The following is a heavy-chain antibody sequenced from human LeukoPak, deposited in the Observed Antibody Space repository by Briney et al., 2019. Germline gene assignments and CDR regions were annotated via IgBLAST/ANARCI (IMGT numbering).Heavy chain of an antibody. CDR2: INHSGST. Sequence: PSETLSLTCAVYGGSFSGYYWSWIRQPPGKGLERIGEINHSGSTNYNPSLKSRVTISVDTSKNQFSLKLSSVTAADTAVYYCARLKNDYVWGSYRPLAHYYYGMDVWGQGTTVTVSS. D-gene: IGHD3-16*02. V-gene: IGHV4-34*01. CDR1: GGSFSGYY. CDR3: ARLKNDYVWGSYRPLAHYYYGMDV. J-gene: IGHJ6*02.